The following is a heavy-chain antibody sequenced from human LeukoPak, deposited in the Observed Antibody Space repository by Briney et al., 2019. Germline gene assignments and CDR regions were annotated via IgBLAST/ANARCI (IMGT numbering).Heavy chain of an antibody. Sequence: PSETLSLTCSVSGGSMNTHYWNWIRQPAGKGLEWIGRIYTSGSTNHNPSLKSRVIMSLDTSKSQFSLSLGSVTAADTAVYYCARDNNGLYFGVRGFDIWGQGKMVIVPS. V-gene: IGHV4-4*07. CDR1: GGSMNTHY. CDR3: ARDNNGLYFGVRGFDI. D-gene: IGHD3-3*01. J-gene: IGHJ3*02. CDR2: IYTSGST.